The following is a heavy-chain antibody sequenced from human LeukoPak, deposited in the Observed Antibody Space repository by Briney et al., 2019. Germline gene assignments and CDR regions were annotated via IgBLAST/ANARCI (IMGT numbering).Heavy chain of an antibody. Sequence: ASVKVSCKVSGYTLTELSMHWVRQAPGKGLEWVGGFDPEDGETIYAQKFQGRVTMTEDTSTDTAYMELSSLRSEDTAVYYCATTRLGELSPPFDYWGQGTLVTVSS. CDR3: ATTRLGELSPPFDY. CDR1: GYTLTELS. D-gene: IGHD3-16*02. V-gene: IGHV1-24*01. CDR2: FDPEDGET. J-gene: IGHJ4*02.